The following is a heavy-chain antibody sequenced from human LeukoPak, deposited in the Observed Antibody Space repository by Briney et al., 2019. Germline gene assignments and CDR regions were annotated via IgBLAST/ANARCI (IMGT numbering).Heavy chain of an antibody. CDR2: ISYDGSNK. V-gene: IGHV3-30*18. D-gene: IGHD2-2*02. CDR3: AKDYSYCSSTSCYNNFDY. CDR1: GFTFSSYG. Sequence: PGRSLRLFCAASGFTFSSYGMHWVRQAPGKGLEWVAVISYDGSNKYYADSVKGRFTISRDNSKNTLYLQMNSLRAEDTAVYYCAKDYSYCSSTSCYNNFDYWGQGTLVTVSS. J-gene: IGHJ4*02.